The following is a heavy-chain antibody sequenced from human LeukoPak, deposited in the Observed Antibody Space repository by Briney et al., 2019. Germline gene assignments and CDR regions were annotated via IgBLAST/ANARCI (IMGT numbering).Heavy chain of an antibody. CDR3: ARVRLSGVLRFLEKPHAEFDP. CDR2: IYYSGST. V-gene: IGHV4-59*01. J-gene: IGHJ5*02. D-gene: IGHD3-3*01. Sequence: KPSGTLSLTCTVSGGSISSYYWSWIRQPPGKGLEWIGYIYYSGSTNYNPSLKSRVTKSVDTSKNQFSLKLSSVTAADTAVYYCARVRLSGVLRFLEKPHAEFDPWGQGTLVTVSS. CDR1: GGSISSYY.